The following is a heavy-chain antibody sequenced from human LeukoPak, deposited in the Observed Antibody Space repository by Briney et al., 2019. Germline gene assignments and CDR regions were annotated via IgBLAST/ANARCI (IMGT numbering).Heavy chain of an antibody. CDR1: GFTFSGSA. D-gene: IGHD6-13*01. V-gene: IGHV3-73*01. CDR3: TRHSSSWFHNWFDP. J-gene: IGHJ5*02. CDR2: IRSKANSYAT. Sequence: GGSLKLSCAASGFTFSGSAMHWVRQASGKGLEWFGRIRSKANSYATAYAASVKGRFTISRDDSKNTAYLQMNSLKTEDTAVYYCTRHSSSWFHNWFDPWGQGTLVTVSS.